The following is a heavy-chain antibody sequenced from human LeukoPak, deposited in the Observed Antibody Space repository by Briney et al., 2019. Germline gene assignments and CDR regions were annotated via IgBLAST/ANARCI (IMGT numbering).Heavy chain of an antibody. V-gene: IGHV4-59*01. CDR1: GGSISSYY. J-gene: IGHJ4*02. CDR3: ARGYYDFWSGYSDHFDY. Sequence: SETLSLTCTVSGGSISSYYWSWIRQPPGKGLEWIGYIYYSGSINYNPSLKSRVTISVDTSKNQFSLKLSSVTAADTAVYYCARGYYDFWSGYSDHFDYWGQGTLVTVSS. D-gene: IGHD3-3*01. CDR2: IYYSGSI.